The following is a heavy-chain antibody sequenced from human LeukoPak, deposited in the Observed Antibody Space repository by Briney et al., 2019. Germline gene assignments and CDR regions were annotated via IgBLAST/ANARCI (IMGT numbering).Heavy chain of an antibody. CDR3: ARSRFPYYRLSRTDYYYMDV. J-gene: IGHJ6*03. CDR2: IYPNSGGT. D-gene: IGHD3-10*01. CDR1: GYTFTGYY. Sequence: ASVKVSCKASGYTFTGYYMHWVRQAPGQGLEWMGWIYPNSGGTNYAQKFQGRVTVTRDTSISTAYMELSRLRSDDTAVYYCARSRFPYYRLSRTDYYYMDVWAKGTTVTVSS. V-gene: IGHV1-2*02.